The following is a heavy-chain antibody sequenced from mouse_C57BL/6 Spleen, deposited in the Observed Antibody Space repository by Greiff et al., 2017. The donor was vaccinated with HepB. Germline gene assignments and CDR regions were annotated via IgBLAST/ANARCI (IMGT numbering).Heavy chain of an antibody. D-gene: IGHD1-1*01. Sequence: VQLQQPGAELVKPGASVKLSCKASGYTFTSYWMQWVKQRPGQGLEWIGEIDPSDSYTNYNQKFKGKATLTVDTSSSTAYMQLSSLTSEDSAVYYCARRNYYGSSFDYWGKGTTLTVSS. CDR3: ARRNYYGSSFDY. CDR1: GYTFTSYW. CDR2: IDPSDSYT. V-gene: IGHV1-50*01. J-gene: IGHJ2*01.